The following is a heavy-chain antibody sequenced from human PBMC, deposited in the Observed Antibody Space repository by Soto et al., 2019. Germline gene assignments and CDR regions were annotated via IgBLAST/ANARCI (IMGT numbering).Heavy chain of an antibody. CDR1: GFTFSSYA. CDR3: AKDHSSSNLDY. J-gene: IGHJ4*02. CDR2: IRGSGGST. D-gene: IGHD6-6*01. V-gene: IGHV3-23*01. Sequence: GGSLRLSCAASGFTFSSYAMSWVRQAPGKGLEWVAAIRGSGGSTYYADSVKGRFTISRDNSKNTVYLQMNSLRAEDTAVYYCAKDHSSSNLDYWGQGTLVTVSS.